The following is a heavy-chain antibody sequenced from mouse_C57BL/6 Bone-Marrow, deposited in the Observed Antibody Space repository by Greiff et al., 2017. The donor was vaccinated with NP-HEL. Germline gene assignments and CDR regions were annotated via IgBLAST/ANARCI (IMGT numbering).Heavy chain of an antibody. CDR2: ISNGGGST. CDR3: ARIYYDYDGWYFDV. V-gene: IGHV5-12*01. Sequence: EVKLVESGGGLVQPGGSLKLSCAASGFTFSDYYMYWVRQTPEKRLEWVAYISNGGGSTYYPDTVKGRFTISRDNAKNTLYLQMSLLKSEDTAMYYCARIYYDYDGWYFDVWGTGTTVTVSS. CDR1: GFTFSDYY. J-gene: IGHJ1*03. D-gene: IGHD2-4*01.